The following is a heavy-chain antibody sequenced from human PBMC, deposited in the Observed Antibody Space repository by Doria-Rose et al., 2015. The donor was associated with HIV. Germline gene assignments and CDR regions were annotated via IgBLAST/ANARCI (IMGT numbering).Heavy chain of an antibody. J-gene: IGHJ4*02. CDR2: IFSDDDR. CDR1: GVSLSSPGVG. CDR3: ARIKSSRWYHKYYFDF. Sequence: QESGPVLVKPTETLTLTCTVSGVSLSSPGVGVSWIRQPPGKALEWLASIFSDDDRSYKTSLKSRLTISRGTSKSQVVLTMTDMDPVDTATYYCARIKSSRWYHKYYFDFWGQGTLVIVSA. V-gene: IGHV2-26*01. D-gene: IGHD6-13*01.